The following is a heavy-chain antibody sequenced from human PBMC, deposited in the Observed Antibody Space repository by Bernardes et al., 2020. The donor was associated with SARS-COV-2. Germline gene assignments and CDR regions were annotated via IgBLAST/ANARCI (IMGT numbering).Heavy chain of an antibody. V-gene: IGHV3-23*01. CDR1: GFTFSTYA. CDR3: AKLPGVDFWSAHYTE. CDR2: ISGTVGRT. D-gene: IGHD3-3*01. J-gene: IGHJ4*02. Sequence: RGSLRLSCAASGFTFSTYAMTWVRHAPEKGREWVSSISGTVGRTYYTDSGQGRLTISRDNSKNTFYLQMNSLRAEDSAVYYCAKLPGVDFWSAHYTEWGQGTRVTVSS.